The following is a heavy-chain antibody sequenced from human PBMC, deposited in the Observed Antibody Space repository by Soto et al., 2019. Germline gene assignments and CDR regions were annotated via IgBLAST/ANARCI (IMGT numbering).Heavy chain of an antibody. CDR1: GYTFTSYY. D-gene: IGHD6-19*01. Sequence: QVQLVQSGAEVKKPGASVKVSCKASGYTFTSYYMHWVRQAPGQGLEWMGIINPSGGSTSYAQKFQGRVTMTRDTSTSTVYMELSSLRSEDTAVYYCARILTDSSGWKGLYFEYWGQGTLVTVSS. CDR3: ARILTDSSGWKGLYFEY. J-gene: IGHJ4*02. CDR2: INPSGGST. V-gene: IGHV1-46*03.